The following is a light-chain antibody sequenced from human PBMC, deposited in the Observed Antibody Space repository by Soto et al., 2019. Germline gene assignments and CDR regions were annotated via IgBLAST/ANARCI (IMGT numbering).Light chain of an antibody. CDR1: QGIRND. V-gene: IGKV1-17*01. J-gene: IGKJ5*01. Sequence: DIQMTQSPSSLSASVGDRVTITCRASQGIRNDLAWYQQKPGKAPKRLIYDATSVQSGVPSRFSGSGSGTEFTLTISSLQPEDFATYYWLQHNNYPPITFGQGTRLEIK. CDR3: LQHNNYPPIT. CDR2: DAT.